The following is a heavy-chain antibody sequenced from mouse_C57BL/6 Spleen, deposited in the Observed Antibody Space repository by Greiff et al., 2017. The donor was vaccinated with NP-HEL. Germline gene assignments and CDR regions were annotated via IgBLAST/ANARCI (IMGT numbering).Heavy chain of an antibody. CDR3: ARNYDYDDWFAY. V-gene: IGHV1-26*01. CDR2: INPNNGGT. J-gene: IGHJ3*01. Sequence: EVQLHQSGPELVKPGASVKISCKASGYTFTDYYMNWVKQSHGKSLEWIGDINPNNGGTSYNQQFKGKATLTVDKSSSTAYMELRSLTSEDSAVYYCARNYDYDDWFAYWGQGTLVTVSA. CDR1: GYTFTDYY. D-gene: IGHD2-4*01.